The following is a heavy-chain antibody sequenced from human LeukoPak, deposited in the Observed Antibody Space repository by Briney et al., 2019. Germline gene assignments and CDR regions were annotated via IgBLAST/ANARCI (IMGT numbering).Heavy chain of an antibody. J-gene: IGHJ4*02. CDR1: GGSISSSSHY. CDR2: IYYSGST. D-gene: IGHD6-19*01. CDR3: ATHSGGSSGWYYFDY. V-gene: IGHV4-39*07. Sequence: PSETLSLTYTVSGGSISSSSHYWGWIRQPPGKVLEWIGSIYYSGSTYYNPSLKSRLTISVDTSKNQFSLKLSSMTAADTAVYYCATHSGGSSGWYYFDYWGQGTLVTVSS.